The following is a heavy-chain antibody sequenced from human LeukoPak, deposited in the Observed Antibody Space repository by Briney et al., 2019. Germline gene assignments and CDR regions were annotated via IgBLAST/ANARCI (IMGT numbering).Heavy chain of an antibody. CDR3: ARSPTSWYFDY. J-gene: IGHJ4*02. CDR2: IRYHGSDK. D-gene: IGHD2-2*01. CDR1: GFTFDDYG. Sequence: GGSLRLSCAASGFTFDDYGMSWVRQAPGKGLEWVAFIRYHGSDKFYADSVKGRFTISRDNSKNTLYLQMNSLRPEDTSVYYCARSPTSWYFDYWGQGTLVTVSS. V-gene: IGHV3-30*02.